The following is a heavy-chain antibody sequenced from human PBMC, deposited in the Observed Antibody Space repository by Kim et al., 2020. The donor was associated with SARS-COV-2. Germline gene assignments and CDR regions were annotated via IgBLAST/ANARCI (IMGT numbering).Heavy chain of an antibody. J-gene: IGHJ6*02. V-gene: IGHV3-15*05. CDR1: TFTFDNAW. Sequence: GGSLRLSCAASTFTFDNAWMSWVRQAPGKGLEWVGRFKSNSDGWTVYYAGPVKGRFSISRDDSKRKLFLQMDSLTIEDTGVYYCTTDAIPAGESYYYHHGTDVWGQGTTVTVSS. CDR2: FKSNSDGWTV. CDR3: TTDAIPAGESYYYHHGTDV. D-gene: IGHD6-19*01.